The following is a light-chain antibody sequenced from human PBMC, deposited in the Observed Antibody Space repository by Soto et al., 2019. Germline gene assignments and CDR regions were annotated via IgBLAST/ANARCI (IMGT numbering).Light chain of an antibody. J-gene: IGLJ1*01. CDR1: SSDVGNYKY. CDR3: FSYTSSGTYV. V-gene: IGLV2-14*01. CDR2: EVS. Sequence: QSVLTRPASVSGSPGQSITISCTGTSSDVGNYKYVSWYQQHPGKAPKLMIYEVSNRPSGVSNRFSGSKSGNTASLTISGLQAEDETDYYCFSYTSSGTYVFGTGTKATV.